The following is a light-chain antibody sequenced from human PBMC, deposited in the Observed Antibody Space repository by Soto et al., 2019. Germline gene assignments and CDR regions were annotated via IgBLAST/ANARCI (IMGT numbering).Light chain of an antibody. CDR1: SSDVGGYNF. CDR3: GSYTTSSTLV. Sequence: QSALTQPASVSGSPGQSITISCTGTSSDVGGYNFVSWFQQHPGKAPKLMIFEVTSRPSGVSNRFSGSKSGNTASLPISGLQPEDEGDYYCGSYTTSSTLVFGNGTKVTV. CDR2: EVT. V-gene: IGLV2-14*03. J-gene: IGLJ1*01.